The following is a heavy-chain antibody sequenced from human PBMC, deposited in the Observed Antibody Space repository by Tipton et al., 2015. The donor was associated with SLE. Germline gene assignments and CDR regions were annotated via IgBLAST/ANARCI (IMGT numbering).Heavy chain of an antibody. CDR2: IYYSGST. D-gene: IGHD3-10*01. Sequence: TLSLTCTVSGGSISSSSYYWSWIRQPPGKGLEWIGYIYYSGSTNYNPSLKSRVTISVDTSKNQFSLKLSSVTAADTAIYYCARDAPMGIWGQGTLVTVSS. J-gene: IGHJ4*02. V-gene: IGHV4-61*01. CDR1: GGSISSSSYY. CDR3: ARDAPMGI.